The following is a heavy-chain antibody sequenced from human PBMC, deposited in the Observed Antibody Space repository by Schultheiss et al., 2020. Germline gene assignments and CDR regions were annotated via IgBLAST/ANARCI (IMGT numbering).Heavy chain of an antibody. Sequence: SQTLSLTCAVSGGSISSGGYYWSWIRQPPGKGLEWIGSIYYSGSTNYNPSLKSRVTMSVDTSKNQFSLKLSSVTAADTAVYYCAVKCCGSGPNWFDPWGQGTLVTVSS. CDR3: AVKCCGSGPNWFDP. CDR1: GGSISSGGYY. CDR2: IYYSGST. V-gene: IGHV4-39*07. D-gene: IGHD3-10*01. J-gene: IGHJ5*02.